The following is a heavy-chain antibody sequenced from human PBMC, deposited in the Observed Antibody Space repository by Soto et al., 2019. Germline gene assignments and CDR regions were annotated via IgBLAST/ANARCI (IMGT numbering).Heavy chain of an antibody. V-gene: IGHV4-61*01. CDR1: GDSVRRGIYY. CDR3: ARVGYHSSDYLSKWFDP. J-gene: IGHJ5*02. D-gene: IGHD3-22*01. CDR2: IDYSGST. Sequence: QVQLQESGPGLVKPSETLSLTCTVSGDSVRRGIYYWSWIRQPPGKRLELIGFIDYSGSTNHNPSLKSRVTISIDTSKNQFSLKLKSVTAADTAVYYCARVGYHSSDYLSKWFDPWGQGTLVTVSS.